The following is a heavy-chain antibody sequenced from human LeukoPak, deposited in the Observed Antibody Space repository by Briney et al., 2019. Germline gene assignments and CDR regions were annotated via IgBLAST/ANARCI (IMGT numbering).Heavy chain of an antibody. D-gene: IGHD6-13*01. Sequence: PSETLSLTCTVSGGSISSYYWSWIRQPPGKGLEWIGYIYYSGSTNYSPSLKSRLTISVDTSKNQFSLKLSSVTAADTAVYYCARIYGSSGLGYFDLWGRGTLVTVSS. V-gene: IGHV4-59*01. CDR2: IYYSGST. CDR1: GGSISSYY. CDR3: ARIYGSSGLGYFDL. J-gene: IGHJ2*01.